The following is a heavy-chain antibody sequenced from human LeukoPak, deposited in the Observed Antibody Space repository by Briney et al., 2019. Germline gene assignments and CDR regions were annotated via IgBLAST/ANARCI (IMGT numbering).Heavy chain of an antibody. CDR2: ISASGTLT. Sequence: GGSLRLSCAASGFSFSTYEMNWVRQAPGKGLEWISYISASGTLTHYADSVEGRFAISRDNAKNSLYLQMNSLRGEDTAVYYCARDGTPIYSSGWVYMDVWGKGTTVTVSS. J-gene: IGHJ6*04. CDR1: GFSFSTYE. CDR3: ARDGTPIYSSGWVYMDV. D-gene: IGHD6-25*01. V-gene: IGHV3-48*03.